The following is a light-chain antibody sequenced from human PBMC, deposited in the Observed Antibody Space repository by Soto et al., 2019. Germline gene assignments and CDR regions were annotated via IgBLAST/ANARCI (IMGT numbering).Light chain of an antibody. Sequence: EIVLTQSPGTLSLSPGERATLSCRASQSVSSTYLAWYQQKPGQAPRLLIYGASSRATGIPDRFSGSGSGTDFTHAISILEPEDFAVYYCQQYDTSPTTFGQGTKVQIK. J-gene: IGKJ2*01. CDR2: GAS. CDR1: QSVSSTY. V-gene: IGKV3-20*01. CDR3: QQYDTSPTT.